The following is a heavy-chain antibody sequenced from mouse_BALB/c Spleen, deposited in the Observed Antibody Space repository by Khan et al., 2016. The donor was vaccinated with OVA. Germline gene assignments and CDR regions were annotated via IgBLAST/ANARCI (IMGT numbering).Heavy chain of an antibody. V-gene: IGHV3-2*02. CDR2: ISYNGVT. D-gene: IGHD1-1*01. CDR3: ARGNYYGYYFDY. CDR1: GYSITSGYA. Sequence: QLEESGPGLVKPSQSLSLTCTVTGYSITSGYAWNWIRQFPGNKLEWMGYISYNGVTSYTPSLKSRISITRDTSKNQFFLQLNSVTTEDTATYFCARGNYYGYYFDYWGQGTTLTVSS. J-gene: IGHJ2*01.